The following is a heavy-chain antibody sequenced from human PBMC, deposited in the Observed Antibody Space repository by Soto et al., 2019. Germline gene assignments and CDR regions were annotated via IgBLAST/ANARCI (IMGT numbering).Heavy chain of an antibody. CDR1: GFTFSDYY. CDR2: ISSSGSTI. D-gene: IGHD2-2*01. Sequence: GGSLRLSCAASGFTFSDYYISWIRQAPWKGLQWVSYISSSGSTIYYADSVKGRFTISRDNAKNSLYLQMNSLRAEDTAVYYCSTESCSITSCYGYYYYGMDVCGRLTTVAVCS. CDR3: STESCSITSCYGYYYYGMDV. V-gene: IGHV3-11*01. J-gene: IGHJ6*02.